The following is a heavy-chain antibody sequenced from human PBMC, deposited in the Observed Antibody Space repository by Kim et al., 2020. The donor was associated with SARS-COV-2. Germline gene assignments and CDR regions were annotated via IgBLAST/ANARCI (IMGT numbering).Heavy chain of an antibody. CDR2: LWFDGSNK. D-gene: IGHD6-13*01. J-gene: IGHJ6*03. Sequence: GGSLRLSCAASGFTFSSYGMHWVRQAPGKGLEWMAFLWFDGSNKNYSDSVKGRFAISRDNSKNTLYLQMNSLRVEDTAVYYCARVAAAGPYYYYYYMDVWGKGTTVTVSS. CDR3: ARVAAAGPYYYYYYMDV. CDR1: GFTFSSYG. V-gene: IGHV3-33*01.